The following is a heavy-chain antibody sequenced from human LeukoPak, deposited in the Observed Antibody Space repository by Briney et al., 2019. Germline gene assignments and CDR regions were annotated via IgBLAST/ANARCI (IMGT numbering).Heavy chain of an antibody. CDR2: INPSGGST. D-gene: IGHD4-23*01. CDR3: ARGGLGYGGHYFDY. Sequence: ASLKVSCKASGYTFTSYYMYWVRQTPRQRREWVGVINPSGGSTSYVQKFQGRVTMTRDMSTSTVYMELSSLRSEDTAVYYCARGGLGYGGHYFDYWGQGTLVTVSS. V-gene: IGHV1-46*01. J-gene: IGHJ4*02. CDR1: GYTFTSYY.